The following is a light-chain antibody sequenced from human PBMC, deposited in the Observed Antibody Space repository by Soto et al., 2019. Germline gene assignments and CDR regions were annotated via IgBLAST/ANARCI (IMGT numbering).Light chain of an antibody. CDR2: GAS. CDR1: QSVDSSF. V-gene: IGKV3-20*01. Sequence: EIVLTQSPGSLSLSPGERATLSCRASQSVDSSFFAWYQQKPGQAPRRLIYGASNRATGIPDRFSGRGSGTDFTLTITGLETEDFAVYYCQQYVSSVTFGQGTKVEIK. J-gene: IGKJ1*01. CDR3: QQYVSSVT.